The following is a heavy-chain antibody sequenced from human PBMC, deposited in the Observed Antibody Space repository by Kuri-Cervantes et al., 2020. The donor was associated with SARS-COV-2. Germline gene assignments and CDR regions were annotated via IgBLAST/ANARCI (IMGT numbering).Heavy chain of an antibody. V-gene: IGHV4-34*01. D-gene: IGHD1-26*01. Sequence: GSLRLSCAVYGGSFSGYYWSWIRQPPGKGLEWIGEINHSGSTNYNPSLKSRVTISVDTSKNQFSLKLSSVTAADMAVYYCARDRWDDYIDYWGQGTLVIVSS. CDR2: INHSGST. J-gene: IGHJ4*02. CDR1: GGSFSGYY. CDR3: ARDRWDDYIDY.